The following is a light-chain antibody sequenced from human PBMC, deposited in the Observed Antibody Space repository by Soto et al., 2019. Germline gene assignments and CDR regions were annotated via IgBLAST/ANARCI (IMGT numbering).Light chain of an antibody. J-gene: IGKJ4*01. V-gene: IGKV1-12*02. CDR2: ATS. CDR3: QQANSFPFT. Sequence: DIQMTQSPSSVSASVGDRVTITCRAGQDISNYLAWYQQKPGEAPKLLISATSSLQSGVPSRFSGSGSGTDFTLTISSLQPEDFATYCCQQANSFPFTFGGGTKVDIK. CDR1: QDISNY.